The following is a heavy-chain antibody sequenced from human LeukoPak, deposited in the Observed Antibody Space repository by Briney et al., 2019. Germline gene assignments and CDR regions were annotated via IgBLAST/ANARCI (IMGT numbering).Heavy chain of an antibody. CDR1: GFTFNTYA. CDR3: AKGRGTTVTSAANY. J-gene: IGHJ4*02. Sequence: PGGSLRLSCAASGFTFNTYAMSCVRQAPGKGLEWVSVISGSGGVTYFADSVKGRFTISRDNSKNTLYLQMNSLRAEDTAVYYCAKGRGTTVTSAANYWGQGTLVTVSS. D-gene: IGHD4-17*01. V-gene: IGHV3-23*01. CDR2: ISGSGGVT.